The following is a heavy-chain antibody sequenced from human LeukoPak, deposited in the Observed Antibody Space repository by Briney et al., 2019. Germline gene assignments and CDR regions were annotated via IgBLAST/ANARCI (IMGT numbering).Heavy chain of an antibody. J-gene: IGHJ4*02. D-gene: IGHD6-19*01. V-gene: IGHV4-34*01. CDR1: GGSFSGYY. CDR3: ARGPGGDAIAVAGRAGY. CDR2: INHSGST. Sequence: PSETLSLTCAVYGGSFSGYYWSWICQPPGNGQEWIGEINHSGSTNDNPSLKSRVTISVDTSKNQFPLKLSSVTAADTAVYYCARGPGGDAIAVAGRAGYWGQGTLVTVSS.